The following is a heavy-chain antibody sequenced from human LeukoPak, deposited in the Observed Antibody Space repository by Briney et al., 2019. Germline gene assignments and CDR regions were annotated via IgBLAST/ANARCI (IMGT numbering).Heavy chain of an antibody. D-gene: IGHD6-13*01. Sequence: SETLSLTCTVSGGSINNYYWSWIRQPAGEGLEWIGRIYTSGSTYYSPSLKSRVTMSVDTSKNQFSLKLSSVTAADTAVYYCARWGIAAAGTYHYYYGMDVWGQGTTVTVSS. CDR2: IYTSGST. CDR3: ARWGIAAAGTYHYYYGMDV. CDR1: GGSINNYY. V-gene: IGHV4-4*07. J-gene: IGHJ6*02.